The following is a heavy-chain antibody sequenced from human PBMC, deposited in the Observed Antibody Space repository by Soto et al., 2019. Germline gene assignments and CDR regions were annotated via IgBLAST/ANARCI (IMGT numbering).Heavy chain of an antibody. CDR3: TTDCLGSCPNVDV. CDR2: IKSRSDGGTT. J-gene: IGHJ6*02. V-gene: IGHV3-15*01. Sequence: GGSLRLSCAASGFAFTNAWMSWVRQAPGTGLEWVGRIKSRSDGGTTDYVAPVNGRFTISRDDSKNTLYLEMSSLKTEDTAVYYCTTDCLGSCPNVDVWGQGTTVTVSS. CDR1: GFAFTNAW. D-gene: IGHD2-8*01.